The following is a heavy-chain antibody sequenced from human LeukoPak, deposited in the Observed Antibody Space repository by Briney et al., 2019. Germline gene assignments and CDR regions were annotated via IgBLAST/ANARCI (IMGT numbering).Heavy chain of an antibody. V-gene: IGHV4-61*10. Sequence: SQTLSLTCTVSGGSISSGSYYWSWIRQPAGKGLEWIGYIYYSGSTNYNPSLKSRVTISVDTSKNQFSLKLSSVTAADTAVYYCARAVSSLWPFDPWGQGTLVTVSS. CDR3: ARAVSSLWPFDP. CDR2: IYYSGST. J-gene: IGHJ5*02. D-gene: IGHD2-21*01. CDR1: GGSISSGSYY.